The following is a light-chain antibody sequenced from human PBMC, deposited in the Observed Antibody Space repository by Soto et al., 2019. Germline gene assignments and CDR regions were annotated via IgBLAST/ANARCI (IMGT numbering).Light chain of an antibody. Sequence: QSALTQPASVSGSPGQSITISCTGTSSDVGSYNLVSWYQQHPGKAPKLMIYEGSKRTSGVSNRFSGSKSGNTASLTISGLKAEDEADYYCCSYAGSSTHVVFGGGTKLTVL. CDR3: CSYAGSSTHVV. V-gene: IGLV2-23*01. J-gene: IGLJ2*01. CDR1: SSDVGSYNL. CDR2: EGS.